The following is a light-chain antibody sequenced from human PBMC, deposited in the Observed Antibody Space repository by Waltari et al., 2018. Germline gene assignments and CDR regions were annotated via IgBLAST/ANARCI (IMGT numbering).Light chain of an antibody. CDR1: SRHIFIHNY. CDR3: SSFTNTNTWV. Sequence: QSALTQPASVSGSPGQSIPISCSATSRHIFIHNYVPWYQQHPGQAPKVMIYEVTNRPPGVSTRFSCSKSGNTASLTISGLQAEDEADYYCSSFTNTNTWVFGGGTKLTVL. V-gene: IGLV2-14*01. J-gene: IGLJ3*02. CDR2: EVT.